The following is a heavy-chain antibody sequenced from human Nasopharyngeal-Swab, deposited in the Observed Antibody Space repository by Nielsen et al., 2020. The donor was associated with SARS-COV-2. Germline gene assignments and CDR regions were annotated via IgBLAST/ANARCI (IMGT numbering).Heavy chain of an antibody. V-gene: IGHV3-23*01. CDR3: AKEQRGGSYFDY. CDR1: GFTFSNYA. D-gene: IGHD1-26*01. Sequence: GESLKISCAASGFTFSNYAMNWVRQAPGKGLEWVSGISGSGGNTYHTDSVKGRFTISRDNPKNTLYLQMNSLRAEDTAVYYCAKEQRGGSYFDYWGQGTLVTVSS. J-gene: IGHJ4*02. CDR2: ISGSGGNT.